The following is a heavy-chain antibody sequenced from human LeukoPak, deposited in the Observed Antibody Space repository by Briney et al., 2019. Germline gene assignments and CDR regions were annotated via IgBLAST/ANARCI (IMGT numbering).Heavy chain of an antibody. CDR3: ARVYGDFSRHFDY. Sequence: ASVKVSCKASGYTFTGYYMHWVRQPPGQGLEWMGWINPNSGGTNYAQKFQGRVTMTRDTSISTAYMELSRLRSDDTAVYYCARVYGDFSRHFDYWGQGTLVTVSS. V-gene: IGHV1-2*02. CDR1: GYTFTGYY. CDR2: INPNSGGT. D-gene: IGHD4-17*01. J-gene: IGHJ4*02.